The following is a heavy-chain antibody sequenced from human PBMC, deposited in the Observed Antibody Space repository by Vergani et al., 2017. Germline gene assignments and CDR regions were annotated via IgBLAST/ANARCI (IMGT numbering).Heavy chain of an antibody. CDR3: ARAVSGYDFGAIDY. CDR2: IYYSGST. Sequence: QVQLQESGPGLVKPSETLSLTCTVSGGSISSYYWSWIRQPPGKGLEWIGYIYYSGSTNYNPSLKSRVTISVDTSKNQFSLKLSSVTAADTAVYYCARAVSGYDFGAIDYWGQGTLVTVSS. CDR1: GGSISSYY. V-gene: IGHV4-59*08. J-gene: IGHJ4*02. D-gene: IGHD5-12*01.